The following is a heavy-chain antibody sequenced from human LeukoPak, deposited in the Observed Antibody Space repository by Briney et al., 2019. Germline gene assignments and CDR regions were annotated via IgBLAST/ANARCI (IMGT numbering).Heavy chain of an antibody. D-gene: IGHD3-16*01. V-gene: IGHV3-7*01. CDR2: IKQDGSEK. CDR1: GFTFSNYW. J-gene: IGHJ4*02. CDR3: ARGRWGFDC. Sequence: YPGGSLRLSCAASGFTFSNYWMSWVRQAPGKGLEGVANIKQDGSEKYYVDSVKGRFTISRDNAESSLYLQMNSLRAEDTAVYYCARGRWGFDCWGQGTLVTVSS.